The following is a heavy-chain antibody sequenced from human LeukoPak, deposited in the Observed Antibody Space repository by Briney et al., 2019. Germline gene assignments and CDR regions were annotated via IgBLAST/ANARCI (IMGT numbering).Heavy chain of an antibody. J-gene: IGHJ6*02. D-gene: IGHD3-16*01. CDR1: GYTFTSYG. V-gene: IGHV1-18*01. CDR3: AFTHPLGYYYYGMDV. CDR2: ISAYNGNT. Sequence: RWASVKVSCKASGYTFTSYGISWVRQAPGQGLEWMGWISAYNGNTNYAQKLQGRVTMTTDTSTSTAYMELRSLRSGDTAVYYCAFTHPLGYYYYGMDVWGQGTTVTVSS.